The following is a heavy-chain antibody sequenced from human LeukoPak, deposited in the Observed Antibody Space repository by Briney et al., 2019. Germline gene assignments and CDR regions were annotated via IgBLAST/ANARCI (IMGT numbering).Heavy chain of an antibody. V-gene: IGHV1-69*04. Sequence: ASVKVSCKASGGTFSSYGITWVRQAPGQGIEWMGRGILILDISNYAQMFQDRVTITADKSTSTAYMELSSLRSEDTAVYFCARTNYYDSSGSQGPGTFYYGLDVWGQGTTVTVSS. D-gene: IGHD3-22*01. CDR2: GILILDIS. CDR3: ARTNYYDSSGSQGPGTFYYGLDV. J-gene: IGHJ6*02. CDR1: GGTFSSYG.